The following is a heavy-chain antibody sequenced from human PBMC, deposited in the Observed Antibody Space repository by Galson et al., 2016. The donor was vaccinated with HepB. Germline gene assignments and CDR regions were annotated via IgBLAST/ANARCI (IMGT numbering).Heavy chain of an antibody. CDR3: AKDREELRKSGWYYMDV. CDR2: ISYDGTNK. V-gene: IGHV3-30*18. CDR1: GFTFSDYG. D-gene: IGHD6-19*01. Sequence: SLRLSCAASGFTFSDYGLHWVRQAPGKGLEWVAVISYDGTNKKYADAVKGRFTISRDFYKNTLYLQMNSLRAEDMAMYYCAKDREELRKSGWYYMDVWGKGTTVTVSS. J-gene: IGHJ6*03.